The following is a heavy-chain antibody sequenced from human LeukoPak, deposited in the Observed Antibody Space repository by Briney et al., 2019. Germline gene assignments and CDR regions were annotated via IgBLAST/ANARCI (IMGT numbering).Heavy chain of an antibody. CDR2: IYYSGST. J-gene: IGHJ5*02. V-gene: IGHV4-39*01. CDR1: GGSISSNSYY. Sequence: PSGTLSLTCSVAGGSISSNSYYWGWIRQPPGKGLEWIGSIYYSGSTYYNPSLKSRVIMSVDTSKNQFSLKLSSVTAADTALYYCARHNYYKFWNALNWFDPWGQGTPVTVSS. D-gene: IGHD3-3*01. CDR3: ARHNYYKFWNALNWFDP.